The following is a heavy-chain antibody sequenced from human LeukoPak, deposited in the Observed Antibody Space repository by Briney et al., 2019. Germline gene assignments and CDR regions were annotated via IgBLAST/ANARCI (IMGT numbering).Heavy chain of an antibody. CDR2: IYYSGST. J-gene: IGHJ3*02. D-gene: IGHD3-10*01. CDR1: GGSISSSSYY. V-gene: IGHV4-39*07. CDR3: ARDLAGVPGGAFDI. Sequence: ETLSLTCTVSGGSISSSSYYWGWVRQPPGKGLEWIGSIYYSGSTYYNPSLKSRVTISVDTSKNQFSLKLSSVTAADTAVYYCARDLAGVPGGAFDIWGQGTMVTVSS.